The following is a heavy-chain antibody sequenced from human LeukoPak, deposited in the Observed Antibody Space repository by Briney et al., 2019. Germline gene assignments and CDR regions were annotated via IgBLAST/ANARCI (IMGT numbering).Heavy chain of an antibody. CDR3: ASHMITFGGVIVSDY. CDR1: GGSISSGGYS. CDR2: IYHSGST. J-gene: IGHJ4*02. Sequence: SETLSLTCAVSGGSISSGGYSWSWIRQPPGKGLEWIGYIYHSGSTYYNPSLKSRVTISVDRSKNQFSLKLSSVTAADTAVYYCASHMITFGGVIVSDYWGQGTLVTVSS. V-gene: IGHV4-30-2*01. D-gene: IGHD3-16*02.